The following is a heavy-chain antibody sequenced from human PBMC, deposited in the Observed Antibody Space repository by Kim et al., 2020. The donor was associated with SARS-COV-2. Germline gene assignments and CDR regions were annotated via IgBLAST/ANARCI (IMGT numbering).Heavy chain of an antibody. J-gene: IGHJ4*02. CDR2: N. Sequence: NDYAVSVKSRITINPDTSKNQFSLQLNSVTPEDTAVYYCARCTSTRIPDYWGQGTLVTVSS. V-gene: IGHV6-1*01. D-gene: IGHD1-1*01. CDR3: ARCTSTRIPDY.